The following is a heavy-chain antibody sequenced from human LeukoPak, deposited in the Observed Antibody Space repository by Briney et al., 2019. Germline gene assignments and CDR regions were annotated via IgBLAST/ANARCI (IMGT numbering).Heavy chain of an antibody. CDR2: INPNSGGT. J-gene: IGHJ4*02. V-gene: IGHV1-2*02. D-gene: IGHD1-20*01. CDR1: GYTFTGCY. Sequence: ASVRVSCKASGYTFTGCYMHWVRQAPGQGLEWMGWINPNSGGTNYAQKFQGRVTMTRDTSISTAYMELSRLRSDDTAVYYCAINWNDDSYYFDYWGQGTLVTVSS. CDR3: AINWNDDSYYFDY.